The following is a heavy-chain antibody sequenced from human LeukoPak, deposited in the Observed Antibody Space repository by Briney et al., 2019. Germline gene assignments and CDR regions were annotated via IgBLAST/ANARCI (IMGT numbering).Heavy chain of an antibody. CDR3: ARGAAATDY. J-gene: IGHJ4*02. CDR1: GGSISRYY. CDR2: IYYSGST. D-gene: IGHD2-2*01. Sequence: PETLSLTCTVSGGSISRYYWSWVRPPPGTGLEWIGYIYYSGSTNYNPSLKSRVTISVDTSKNQFSLKLSSVTAPDTAVYYCARGAAATDYWGQGNLGTAS. V-gene: IGHV4-59*01.